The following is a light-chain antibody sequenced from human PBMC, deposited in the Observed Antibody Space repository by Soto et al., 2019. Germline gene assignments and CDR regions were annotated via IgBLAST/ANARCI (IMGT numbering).Light chain of an antibody. V-gene: IGKV3-11*01. CDR1: QSVSSY. J-gene: IGKJ1*01. CDR2: DAS. CDR3: QQRSNWQT. Sequence: EIVVTQSPATLSLSPGERATLSCRASQSVSSYLAWYQQKPGQAPRLLIYDASNRATGIPARFSGSGSGTDFTLTISSLEPEDFAVYYCQQRSNWQTFGQGTKVEIK.